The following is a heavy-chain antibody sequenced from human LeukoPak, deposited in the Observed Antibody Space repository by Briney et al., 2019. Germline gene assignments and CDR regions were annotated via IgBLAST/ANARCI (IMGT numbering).Heavy chain of an antibody. CDR1: GGTFSIYA. J-gene: IGHJ6*02. CDR3: ARDQRIGGGYYYGMDV. Sequence: GASVKVSCKASGGTFSIYAISWVRQAPGQGLAWMGRIIPILGIANYAQKFQGRVTITADKSTSTAYMELSSLRSEDTAVYYCARDQRIGGGYYYGMDVWGQGTTVTVSS. D-gene: IGHD2-15*01. V-gene: IGHV1-69*04. CDR2: IIPILGIA.